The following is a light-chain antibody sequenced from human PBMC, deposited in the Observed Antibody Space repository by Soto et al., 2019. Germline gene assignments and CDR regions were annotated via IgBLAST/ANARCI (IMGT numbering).Light chain of an antibody. J-gene: IGKJ4*01. Sequence: DIQMTQSPSTLSASVGDRVTITCRASQNINTWLAWYQEKPGKAPNLLIYDASSLESGVPSRFSGSGSGTEFTLTISILQPDDSATYYCQHYGSYSLTFGGGTKVEIK. CDR2: DAS. CDR3: QHYGSYSLT. V-gene: IGKV1-5*01. CDR1: QNINTW.